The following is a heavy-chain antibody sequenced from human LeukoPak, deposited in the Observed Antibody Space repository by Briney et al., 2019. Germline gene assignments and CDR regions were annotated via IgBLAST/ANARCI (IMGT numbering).Heavy chain of an antibody. J-gene: IGHJ4*02. V-gene: IGHV1-18*01. D-gene: IGHD3-10*01. Sequence: GASVKVSCKASGYTFATYAISWVRQAPGQGLEWMGWISAYNGNTNYAQKLQGRVTMNTDTSTSTAYMELRSLRSDDTAVYYCARYYGSGSYDYWGQGTLVTVSS. CDR3: ARYYGSGSYDY. CDR1: GYTFATYA. CDR2: ISAYNGNT.